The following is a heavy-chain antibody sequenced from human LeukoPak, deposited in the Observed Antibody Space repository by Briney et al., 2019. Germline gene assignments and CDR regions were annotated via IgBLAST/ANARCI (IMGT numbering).Heavy chain of an antibody. V-gene: IGHV1-8*01. CDR3: ARCSRYGSGSYCGY. CDR1: GYTFTSYD. J-gene: IGHJ4*02. D-gene: IGHD3-10*01. CDR2: MNPNSGNT. Sequence: SSVKVSSKASGYTFTSYDINWVRQATGQGLEWMAWMNPNSGNTGYAQKFQGRVTMTRNTSISTAYMELSSLRSEDTAVYYCARCSRYGSGSYCGYWGQGTLVTVSS.